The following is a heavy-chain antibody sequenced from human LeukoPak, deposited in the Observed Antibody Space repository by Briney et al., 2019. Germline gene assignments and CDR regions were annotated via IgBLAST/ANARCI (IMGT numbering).Heavy chain of an antibody. V-gene: IGHV3-23*01. J-gene: IGHJ3*02. Sequence: GGSLRLSCAASGFTFSSYAMTWVRQAPGKGLEWVSAISGSGSTTYYADSVKGRFTISRDNSKNTLYLQMSSLRAEDTAVYYCARVGRYSGSYDAFDIWGQGTMVTVSS. D-gene: IGHD1-26*01. CDR2: ISGSGSTT. CDR1: GFTFSSYA. CDR3: ARVGRYSGSYDAFDI.